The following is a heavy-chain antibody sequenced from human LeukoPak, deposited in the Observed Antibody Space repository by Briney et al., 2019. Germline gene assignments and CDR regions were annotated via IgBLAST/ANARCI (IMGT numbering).Heavy chain of an antibody. V-gene: IGHV4-34*01. Sequence: SETLSLTCAVYGGSFSGYYWSWIRQPPGKGLEWIGEINHSGSTNYNPSLKSRVTISVDTSKNQFSLKLSSVTAADTAVYYCASFYGDYGIWGQGTLVTVSP. CDR3: ASFYGDYGI. D-gene: IGHD4-17*01. CDR2: INHSGST. CDR1: GGSFSGYY. J-gene: IGHJ4*02.